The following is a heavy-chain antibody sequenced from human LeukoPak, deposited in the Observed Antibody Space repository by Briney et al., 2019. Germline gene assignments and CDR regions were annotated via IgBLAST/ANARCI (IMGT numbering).Heavy chain of an antibody. Sequence: GGSLRLSCAASGFTFSSYWMHWVRQAPGKGLVWVSRINSDGSSTSYADSVKGRFTISRDNAKNTLYLQMNSLRAEDTAVYYCARVFRSWYDLYYFDYWGQGTLVTVSS. D-gene: IGHD6-13*01. CDR2: INSDGSST. V-gene: IGHV3-74*01. CDR3: ARVFRSWYDLYYFDY. CDR1: GFTFSSYW. J-gene: IGHJ4*02.